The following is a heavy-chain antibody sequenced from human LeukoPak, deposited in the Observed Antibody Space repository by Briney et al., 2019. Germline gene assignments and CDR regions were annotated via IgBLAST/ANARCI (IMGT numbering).Heavy chain of an antibody. V-gene: IGHV3-21*01. CDR1: GFTFGTYN. CDR2: ISGGGSYK. D-gene: IGHD3-16*01. Sequence: GGSLRLSCAASGFTFGTYNMNWVRQAPGKGLEWVSSISGGGSYKYYADSVRGRFTIARDNSKNSLYLQMNSLRAEDTAVYYCARTFGAYDFWGQGTPVTVSS. CDR3: ARTFGAYDF. J-gene: IGHJ4*02.